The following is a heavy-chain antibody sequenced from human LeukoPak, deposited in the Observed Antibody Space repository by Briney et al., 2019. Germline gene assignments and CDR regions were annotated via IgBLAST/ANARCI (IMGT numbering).Heavy chain of an antibody. V-gene: IGHV4-4*02. J-gene: IGHJ3*02. CDR3: ARQDGTPGAFDI. Sequence: SETLSLTCAVSGASISSSNWWSWIRQPPGEGLEWIGEIYHTGSTNYNPSLKSRVTISVDTSKNQFSLKLSSVTAADTAVYYCARQDGTPGAFDIWGQGTMVTVSS. CDR2: IYHTGST. CDR1: GASISSSNW.